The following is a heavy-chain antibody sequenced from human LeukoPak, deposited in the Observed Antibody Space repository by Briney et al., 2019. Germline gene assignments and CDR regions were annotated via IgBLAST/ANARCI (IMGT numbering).Heavy chain of an antibody. V-gene: IGHV4-4*07. CDR2: IYTSGST. D-gene: IGHD3-22*01. Sequence: SETLSLTCTVSGGSISSYYWSWIRQPAGKGLEWIGRIYTSGSTNYNPSLKSRVTMSVDTSKNQFSLKLSSVTAADTAVYYCARDTYYYNSSGYYRFDYWGQGTLVAVSS. CDR3: ARDTYYYNSSGYYRFDY. CDR1: GGSISSYY. J-gene: IGHJ4*02.